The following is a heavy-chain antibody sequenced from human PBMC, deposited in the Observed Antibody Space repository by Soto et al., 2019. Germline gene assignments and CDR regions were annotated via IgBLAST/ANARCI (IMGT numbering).Heavy chain of an antibody. Sequence: QVQLVESGGGLVEPGGSLRLSCAASGFIFTDYSMTWIRQAPGKGLEWVSYISNGDENTHYADSVKGRFIVSRDNAKKVLFLKMRGLRVDETAVYYCARDPNRRDGYNFDSWGRGALVTVSS. J-gene: IGHJ4*02. CDR2: ISNGDENT. V-gene: IGHV3-11*01. CDR3: ARDPNRRDGYNFDS. CDR1: GFIFTDYS. D-gene: IGHD5-12*01.